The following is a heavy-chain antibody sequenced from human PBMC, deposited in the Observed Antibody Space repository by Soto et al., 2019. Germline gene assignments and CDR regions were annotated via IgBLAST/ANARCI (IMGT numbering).Heavy chain of an antibody. V-gene: IGHV3-23*01. CDR3: AKDRLAGGFDY. D-gene: IGHD3-16*01. CDR1: GFSFSRYA. CDR2: VSATAGTT. Sequence: PGGSLRLSCAASGFSFSRYAMHWVRQAPGKGLEWVSLVSATAGTTYYTDSVKGRFTISRDNSRNTVYLQMSSLRADDTAVYYCAKDRLAGGFDYWGQGTLVTVSS. J-gene: IGHJ4*02.